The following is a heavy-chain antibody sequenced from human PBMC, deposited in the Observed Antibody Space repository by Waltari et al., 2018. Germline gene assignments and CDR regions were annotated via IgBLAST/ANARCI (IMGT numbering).Heavy chain of an antibody. CDR2: TRNKANSYTT. J-gene: IGHJ4*02. CDR3: AREWELGCFDY. CDR1: GFTFSDHY. V-gene: IGHV3-72*01. D-gene: IGHD1-26*01. Sequence: EVQLVESGGGLVQPGGSLRLSCAASGFTFSDHYMDWVRQAPGKGLEWVGRTRNKANSYTTEYAASVKGRFTISRDDSKNSLYLQMNSLKTEETAVYYCAREWELGCFDYWGQGTLVTVSS.